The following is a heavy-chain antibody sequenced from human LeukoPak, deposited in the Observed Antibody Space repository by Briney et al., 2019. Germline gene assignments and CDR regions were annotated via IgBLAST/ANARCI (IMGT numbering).Heavy chain of an antibody. V-gene: IGHV4-4*07. D-gene: IGHD3-22*01. CDR1: GGSIGWDY. CDR2: IYKSGST. Sequence: SETLSLTCTVSGGSIGWDYWSWIRQSAGKGLEWIGRIYKSGSTNYNPSFRSRVTMSMDTSKNQFSLNVTSVTAADTAVYYCAREEYFQDSNGYSYYFHSWGQGSLVTVSS. J-gene: IGHJ4*02. CDR3: AREEYFQDSNGYSYYFHS.